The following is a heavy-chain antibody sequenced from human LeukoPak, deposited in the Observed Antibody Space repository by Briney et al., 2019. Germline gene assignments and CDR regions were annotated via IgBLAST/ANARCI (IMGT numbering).Heavy chain of an antibody. V-gene: IGHV5-51*01. D-gene: IGHD3-16*02. CDR1: GYSFADYW. Sequence: GESLKISCKGSGYSFADYWVGWVRQMPEKALEWMGIIFPGDTNILYSPSFQGQVTISVDTSISTAYLQWNTLKASDTALYYCVRYGIQGCNTVGCYRSFFYYCMDVWGQGTTVTVSS. J-gene: IGHJ6*02. CDR2: IFPGDTNI. CDR3: VRYGIQGCNTVGCYRSFFYYCMDV.